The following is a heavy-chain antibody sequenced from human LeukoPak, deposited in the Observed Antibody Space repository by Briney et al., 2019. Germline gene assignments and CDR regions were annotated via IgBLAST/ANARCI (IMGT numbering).Heavy chain of an antibody. V-gene: IGHV4-4*02. CDR3: AKVVVIPRGNHFDY. CDR2: IYHSGST. CDR1: GGSISSSNW. J-gene: IGHJ4*02. D-gene: IGHD3-22*01. Sequence: SGTLSLTCAVSGGSISSSNWWSWVRQPPGKGLEWIGEIYHSGSTNYNPSHKSRVTISVDKSKNQFSLKLSSVTAADTAVYYCAKVVVIPRGNHFDYWGQGTLVTVSS.